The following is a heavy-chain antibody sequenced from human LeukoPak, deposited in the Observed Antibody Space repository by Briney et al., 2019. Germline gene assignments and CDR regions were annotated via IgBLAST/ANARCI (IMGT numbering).Heavy chain of an antibody. CDR2: ISAYNGNT. V-gene: IGHV1-18*01. CDR1: GYTFTSYG. D-gene: IGHD6-13*01. J-gene: IGHJ4*02. CDR3: ARNQQHNFDY. Sequence: ASVKVSCKASGYTFTSYGISWVRHAPGQGLEWMGWISAYNGNTNYAQKLQGRVTMTTDTSTSTAYMELRSLRSDDTAVYDGARNQQHNFDYWGQGTLVTVSS.